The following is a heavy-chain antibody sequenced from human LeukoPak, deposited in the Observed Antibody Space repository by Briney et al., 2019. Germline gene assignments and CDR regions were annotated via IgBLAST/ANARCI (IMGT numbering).Heavy chain of an antibody. CDR2: IVVGMGNT. J-gene: IGHJ4*02. V-gene: IGHV1-58*01. CDR1: RYTSTIAT. Sequence: SLKVSSMPSRYTSTIATVQSVRQTRGQRLGCIGWIVVGMGNTNYAQNFQKRVTPTRDMSTSTAYMELSSLRSEEKAVYYCAADPFILQWSLGGWGQGTLVTVSS. D-gene: IGHD3-10*01. CDR3: AADPFILQWSLGG.